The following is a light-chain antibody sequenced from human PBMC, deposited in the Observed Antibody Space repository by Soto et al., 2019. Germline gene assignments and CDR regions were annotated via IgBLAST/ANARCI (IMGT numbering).Light chain of an antibody. CDR1: SSDVGNYNY. V-gene: IGLV2-14*01. Sequence: QSALTQPASVSGSPGQSITISCTGSSSDVGNYNYVSWYQQYPGKAPKLMIYEVSNRPSGVSNRFSGSKSGNTASLTISGLQAEDEADYYCSSYTSSSTHVVFGGGTKVTVL. J-gene: IGLJ2*01. CDR2: EVS. CDR3: SSYTSSSTHVV.